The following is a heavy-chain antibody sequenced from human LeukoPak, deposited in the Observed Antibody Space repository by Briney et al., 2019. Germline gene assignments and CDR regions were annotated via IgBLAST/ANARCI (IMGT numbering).Heavy chain of an antibody. V-gene: IGHV3-7*03. CDR1: GFTFSSYW. CDR3: AKDHTAPERRFGWFDP. D-gene: IGHD1-1*01. Sequence: GGSLRLSCAASGFTFSSYWMSWVRQAPGKGLEWVANIKQDGSEKYYVDSVKGRFTISRDNAKNSLYLQMNSLRAEDTAVYYCAKDHTAPERRFGWFDPWGQGTLVTVSS. J-gene: IGHJ5*02. CDR2: IKQDGSEK.